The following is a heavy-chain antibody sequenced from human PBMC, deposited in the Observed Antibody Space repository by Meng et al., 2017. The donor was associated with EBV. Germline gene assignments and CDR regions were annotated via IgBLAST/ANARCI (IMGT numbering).Heavy chain of an antibody. V-gene: IGHV3-15*01. CDR3: TTDEGGSRF. D-gene: IGHD3-10*01. Sequence: EVHLVESGGGLVKPGGSLSLSCAASEFTFTYAWMNWVRQAPGKGLEWVGRIRSHSDDGPIDYAAPVKGRFSISRDDSKHMLYLQMNSLKIEDTAMYYCTTDEGGSRFWGQGTLVTVSS. CDR1: EFTFTYAW. J-gene: IGHJ4*02. CDR2: IRSHSDDGPI.